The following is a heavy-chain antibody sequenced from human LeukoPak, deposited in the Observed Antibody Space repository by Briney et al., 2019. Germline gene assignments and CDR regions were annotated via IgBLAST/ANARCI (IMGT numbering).Heavy chain of an antibody. D-gene: IGHD6-13*01. CDR3: ARPSAAGGSGWFDP. Sequence: SETLSLTCTVSGGSISSYYWSWIRQPPGKGLEWIGYIYYSGSTNYNPSLKSRVTISVDASKNQFSLKLSSVTAADTAVYYCARPSAAGGSGWFDPWGQGTLVTVSS. J-gene: IGHJ5*02. CDR1: GGSISSYY. V-gene: IGHV4-59*08. CDR2: IYYSGST.